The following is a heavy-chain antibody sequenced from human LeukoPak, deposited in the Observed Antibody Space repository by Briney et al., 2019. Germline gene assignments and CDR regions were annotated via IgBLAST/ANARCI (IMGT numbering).Heavy chain of an antibody. CDR3: ARTTPPYCGGDCYAPGAFDI. CDR2: IYTSGST. J-gene: IGHJ3*02. CDR1: GGSISSGDNY. D-gene: IGHD2-21*02. V-gene: IGHV4-61*02. Sequence: SETLSLTCTVSGGSISSGDNYWSWIRQPAGKGLEWIGRIYTSGSTNYNPALKSRVTISVDTSKNQFSLKLSSVTAADTAVYYCARTTPPYCGGDCYAPGAFDIWGQGTMVTVSS.